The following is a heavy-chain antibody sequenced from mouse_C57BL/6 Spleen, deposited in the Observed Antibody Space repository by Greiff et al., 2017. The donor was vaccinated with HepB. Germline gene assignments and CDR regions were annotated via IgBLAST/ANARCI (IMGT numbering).Heavy chain of an antibody. CDR3: ARSGTLAWFAY. CDR1: GFNIKDYY. CDR2: IDPEDGET. V-gene: IGHV14-2*01. Sequence: EVKVVESGAELVKPGASVKLSCTASGFNIKDYYMHWVKQRTEQGLEWIGRIDPEDGETKYAPKFQGKATITADTSSNTAYLQLSSLTSEDTAVYSCARSGTLAWFAYWGQGTLVTVSA. D-gene: IGHD4-1*01. J-gene: IGHJ3*01.